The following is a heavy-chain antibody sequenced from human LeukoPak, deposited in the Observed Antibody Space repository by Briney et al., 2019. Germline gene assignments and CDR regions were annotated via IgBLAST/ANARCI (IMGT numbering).Heavy chain of an antibody. CDR3: AKRGVVVRVFLVGFHKEAYYFDS. V-gene: IGHV3-23*01. CDR2: LSGSAGGT. D-gene: IGHD3-16*02. Sequence: GGSLRLSCAASGFTFGNSWVHWVRQAPGKGLVWVAGLSGSAGGTNYADSVKGRFTISRDNSKNTLFLQMDRLRAEDTAVYFCAKRGVVVRVFLVGFHKEAYYFDSWGQGAQVTVSS. J-gene: IGHJ4*02. CDR1: GFTFGNSW.